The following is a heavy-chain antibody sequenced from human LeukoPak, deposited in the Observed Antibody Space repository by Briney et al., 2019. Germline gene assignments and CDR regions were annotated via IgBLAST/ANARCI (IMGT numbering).Heavy chain of an antibody. CDR3: ARVYYSRSYDYWYLDL. CDR2: IYYSGST. Sequence: SETLSLTCTVSGGSISSYYWSWIRQPPGKGLEWIGYIYYSGSTNYNPSLKSRVTISVDTSKNQFSLKLRSVTAADTAVYYCARVYYSRSYDYWYLDLWGRGTLVTVSS. D-gene: IGHD6-13*01. V-gene: IGHV4-59*01. CDR1: GGSISSYY. J-gene: IGHJ2*01.